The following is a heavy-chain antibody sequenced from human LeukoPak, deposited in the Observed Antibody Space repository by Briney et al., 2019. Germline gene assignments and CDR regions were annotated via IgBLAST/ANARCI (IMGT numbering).Heavy chain of an antibody. D-gene: IGHD6-13*01. CDR1: GVSINYY. CDR2: IYYNGST. J-gene: IGHJ4*02. CDR3: ARGPGTWYYY. V-gene: IGHV4-59*12. Sequence: PSETLSLTCTVSGVSINYYWSWIRQPPGKGLEWIGYIYYNGSTTYNPSLKSRLTMSVDTSKKQFSLRLSSVTAADTAVYYCARGPGTWYYYWGQGTLVTVSS.